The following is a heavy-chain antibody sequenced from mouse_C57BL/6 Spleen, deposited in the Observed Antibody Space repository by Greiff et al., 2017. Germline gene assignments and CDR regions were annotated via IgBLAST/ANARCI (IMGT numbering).Heavy chain of an antibody. V-gene: IGHV1-78*01. CDR3: AREGYYGSSRYFDY. CDR2: IYPRDGSN. CDR1: GYTFTDHT. J-gene: IGHJ2*01. Sequence: QVKLKQSDAELVKPGASVKISCKVSGYTFTDHTIHWMKQRPEQGLEWIGYIYPRDGSNKYNEKFKGKATLTADKSSSTAYMQLNSLTSENSAVYFCAREGYYGSSRYFDYWCQGTTRTVSS. D-gene: IGHD1-1*01.